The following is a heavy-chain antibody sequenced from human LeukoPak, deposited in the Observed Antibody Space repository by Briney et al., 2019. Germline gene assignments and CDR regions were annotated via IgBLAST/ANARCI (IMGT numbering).Heavy chain of an antibody. J-gene: IGHJ6*03. CDR1: EFTFNNYW. Sequence: GGSLRLSCVASEFTFNNYWMHWVRHVPGKGLVWVSRINSDGSSTTYADSVKGRFTISRDNAKNSLYLQMNSLRAEDTAVYYCARSLYYYYYYMDVWGKGTTVTISS. CDR2: INSDGSST. V-gene: IGHV3-74*01. CDR3: ARSLYYYYYYMDV.